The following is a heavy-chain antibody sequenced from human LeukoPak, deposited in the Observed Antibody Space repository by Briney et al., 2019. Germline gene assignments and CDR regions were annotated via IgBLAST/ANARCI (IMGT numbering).Heavy chain of an antibody. J-gene: IGHJ4*02. CDR2: ISSSGSTI. CDR1: GFTFSSYE. V-gene: IGHV3-48*03. Sequence: QSGGSLRLPCAASGFTFSSYEMNWVRQAPGKGLEWVSYISSSGSTIYYADSVKGRFTISRDNAKNSLYLQMNSLRAGDTAVYYCARTTMVRGVMTYWGQGTLVTVSS. CDR3: ARTTMVRGVMTY. D-gene: IGHD3-10*01.